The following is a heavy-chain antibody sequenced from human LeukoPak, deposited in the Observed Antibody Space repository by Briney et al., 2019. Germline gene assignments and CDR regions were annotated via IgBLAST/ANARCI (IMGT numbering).Heavy chain of an antibody. D-gene: IGHD4-17*01. CDR1: GFTFTDYA. Sequence: GGSLRLSCSISGFTFTDYAVHWVRQVPGKGLEWVSGILWNGGETGYADSVKGRFTISRDKVKNFLYLQMNSLRVEDTALYFCTRDMRPGGADVWGQGTTVTVSS. CDR3: TRDMRPGGADV. V-gene: IGHV3-9*01. CDR2: ILWNGGET. J-gene: IGHJ6*02.